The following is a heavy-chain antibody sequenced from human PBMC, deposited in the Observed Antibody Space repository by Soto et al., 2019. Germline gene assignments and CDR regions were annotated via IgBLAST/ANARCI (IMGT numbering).Heavy chain of an antibody. CDR2: IYPGDSDT. D-gene: IGHD7-27*01. V-gene: IGHV5-51*01. CDR1: GYSFTSYW. CDR3: ARPSLTGGSRHAFDI. Sequence: PGESLKISCKGSGYSFTSYWIGWVRQMPGKGLEWMGIIYPGDSDTRYSPSFQGQVTISADKSISTAYLQWSSLKASDTAMYYCARPSLTGGSRHAFDIWGEGTMVTVSS. J-gene: IGHJ3*02.